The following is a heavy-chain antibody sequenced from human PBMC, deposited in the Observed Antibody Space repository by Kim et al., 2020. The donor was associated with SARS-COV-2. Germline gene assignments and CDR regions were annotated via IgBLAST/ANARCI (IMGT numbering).Heavy chain of an antibody. J-gene: IGHJ6*02. V-gene: IGHV3-11*01. CDR3: ARDRPIFGVVNTEYYYYYGMDV. Sequence: GGSLRLSCAXSGFTFSDYYMSWIRQAPGKGLEWVSYISSSGSTIYYADSVKGRFTISRDNAKNSLYLQMNSLRAEDTAVYYCARDRPIFGVVNTEYYYYYGMDVWGQGTTVTVSS. CDR1: GFTFSDYY. D-gene: IGHD3-3*01. CDR2: ISSSGSTI.